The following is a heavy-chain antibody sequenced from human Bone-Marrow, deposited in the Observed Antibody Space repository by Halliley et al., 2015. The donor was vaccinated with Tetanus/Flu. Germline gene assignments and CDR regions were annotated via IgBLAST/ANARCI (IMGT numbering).Heavy chain of an antibody. V-gene: IGHV4-38-2*02. CDR3: ARNNSGWFFDY. CDR1: DFSISGGDY. D-gene: IGHD6-19*01. Sequence: GLVKPSETLSVTCTVSDFSISGGDYWGWIRQAPGKGLKWIGSIYNSVSTYYNPSFRGRVSVSVDTSNNQFSLRLDSVTAADTAFYFCARNNSGWFFDYWGPGILVTVSS. CDR2: IYNSVST. J-gene: IGHJ4*02.